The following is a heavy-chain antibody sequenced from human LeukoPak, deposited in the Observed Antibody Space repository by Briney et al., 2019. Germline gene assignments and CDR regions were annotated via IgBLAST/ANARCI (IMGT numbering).Heavy chain of an antibody. CDR1: GGSISSSHYY. CDR2: IYYSGTT. J-gene: IGHJ6*03. D-gene: IGHD3-10*01. V-gene: IGHV4-39*01. Sequence: PSETLSLTCTVSGGSISSSHYYWGWIRQTPGMGLEWIGTIYYSGTTYYNPSLESRATISEDTSKNQFSLTLRSVTAADTAVYYCARQISDYYYYYIDVWGKGTTVTVSS. CDR3: ARQISDYYYYYIDV.